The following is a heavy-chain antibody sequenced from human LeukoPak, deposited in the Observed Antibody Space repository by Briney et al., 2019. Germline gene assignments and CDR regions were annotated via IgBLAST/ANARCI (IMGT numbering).Heavy chain of an antibody. D-gene: IGHD6-13*01. Sequence: SVKVSCKASGGTFSSYAISWVRQAPGQGLEWMGGIIPIFGTANYAQKFQGRVTITADESTSTAYMELSSLRSEDTAVYYCARASSIAAAGKRKGYYYYMDVWGKGTTVTISS. CDR1: GGTFSSYA. J-gene: IGHJ6*03. CDR3: ARASSIAAAGKRKGYYYYMDV. CDR2: IIPIFGTA. V-gene: IGHV1-69*13.